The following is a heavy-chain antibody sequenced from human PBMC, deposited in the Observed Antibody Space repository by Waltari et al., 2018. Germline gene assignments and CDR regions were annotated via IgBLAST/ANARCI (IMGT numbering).Heavy chain of an antibody. CDR3: ARDYGDYFYYGMDV. CDR1: GIPFSSYG. D-gene: IGHD4-17*01. Sequence: QVQLVESGGGVVQPGRSLRLPCAASGIPFSSYGRHWVRQAPGKGLEWVAVTWYDGSNKYYADSVKGRFTISRDNSKNTLYLQMNSLRAEDTAVYYCARDYGDYFYYGMDVWGQGTAVTVSS. J-gene: IGHJ6*02. CDR2: TWYDGSNK. V-gene: IGHV3-33*01.